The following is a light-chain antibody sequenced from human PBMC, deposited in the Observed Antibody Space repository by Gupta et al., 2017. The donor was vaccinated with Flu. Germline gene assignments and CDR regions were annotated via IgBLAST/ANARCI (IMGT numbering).Light chain of an antibody. CDR1: SSNIGSNY. CDR2: RNN. Sequence: RVTISCSGSSSNIGSNYVYWYQQLPGTAPKLLISRNNQRPSGVPDRFSGSKSGTSASLAVSGLRSEDEGDYYCAAWDDSLSGVVFGGGTKLTVL. J-gene: IGLJ2*01. V-gene: IGLV1-47*01. CDR3: AAWDDSLSGVV.